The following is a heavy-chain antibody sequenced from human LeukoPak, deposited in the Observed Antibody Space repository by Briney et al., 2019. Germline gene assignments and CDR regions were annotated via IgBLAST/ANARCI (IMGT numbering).Heavy chain of an antibody. D-gene: IGHD2-15*01. CDR1: GFTFSSYG. Sequence: GRSLRLSCAASGFTFSSYGMHWVRQAPGKGLEWVAVISYDGSNKYYADSVNVLFTISRDNSKNTLYLKMNSLRAEDTAVYYCAVVAAPVDAFDIWGQGTMVTVSS. J-gene: IGHJ3*02. CDR2: ISYDGSNK. CDR3: AVVAAPVDAFDI. V-gene: IGHV3-30*03.